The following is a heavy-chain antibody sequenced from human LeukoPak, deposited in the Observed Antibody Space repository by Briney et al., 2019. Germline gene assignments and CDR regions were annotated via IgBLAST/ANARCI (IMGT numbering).Heavy chain of an antibody. J-gene: IGHJ4*02. CDR1: GYSISSGYY. CDR2: IYHSGST. Sequence: PSETLSLTCAVSGYSISSGYYWGWIRQPPGKGLEWIGSIYHSGSTYYNPSLKSRVTISVDTSKNQFSLKLSSVTAADTAVYYCARLSDYWGQGTQVTVSS. CDR3: ARLSDY. V-gene: IGHV4-38-2*01.